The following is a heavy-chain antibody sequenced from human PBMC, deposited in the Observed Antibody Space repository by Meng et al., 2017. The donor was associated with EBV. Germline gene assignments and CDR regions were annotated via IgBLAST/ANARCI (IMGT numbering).Heavy chain of an antibody. D-gene: IGHD4-17*01. CDR1: AGSISSSSYY. V-gene: IGHV4-39*01. CDR3: ARHRDRQDYGDYMVFYYVDY. Sequence: QVQLQESGPGLVKPSETLSLTCTVSAGSISSSSYYWGWIRQPPGKGLEWIGSIYYSGTTYYSPSLKSRVTISVDTSKNQFSLKLSSVTAADTAVYYCARHRDRQDYGDYMVFYYVDYWGQGTLVTVSS. J-gene: IGHJ4*02. CDR2: IYYSGTT.